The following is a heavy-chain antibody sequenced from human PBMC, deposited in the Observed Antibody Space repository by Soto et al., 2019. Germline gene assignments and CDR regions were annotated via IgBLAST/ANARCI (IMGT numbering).Heavy chain of an antibody. V-gene: IGHV4-30-4*01. Sequence: SETLSLTCTVSGGSISSGDYYWSWIRQPPGKGLERIGYIYYSGSTYYNPSLKSRVTISVDTSKNQFSLKLSSVTAADTAVYYCARTIIAARPRLFDYWGQGTLVTVSS. CDR3: ARTIIAARPRLFDY. J-gene: IGHJ4*02. D-gene: IGHD6-6*01. CDR1: GGSISSGDYY. CDR2: IYYSGST.